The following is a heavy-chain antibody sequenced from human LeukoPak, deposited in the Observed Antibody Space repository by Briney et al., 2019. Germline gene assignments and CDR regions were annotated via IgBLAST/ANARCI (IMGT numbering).Heavy chain of an antibody. V-gene: IGHV1-46*01. CDR3: ATSARYYYDSSGYYLSPSPFDY. J-gene: IGHJ4*02. CDR2: INPTAGNT. D-gene: IGHD3-22*01. Sequence: TSVKVSCKASGYTFSNYYLHWVRQAPGQGLEWMGLINPTAGNTYYAQRFQGRVTITRDTSTSTAYMELRSLRSDDTAVYYCATSARYYYDSSGYYLSPSPFDYWGQGTLVTVSS. CDR1: GYTFSNYY.